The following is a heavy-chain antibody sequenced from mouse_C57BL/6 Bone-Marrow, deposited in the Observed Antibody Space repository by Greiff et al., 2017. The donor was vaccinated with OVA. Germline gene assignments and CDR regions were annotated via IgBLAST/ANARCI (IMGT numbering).Heavy chain of an antibody. D-gene: IGHD2-4*01. V-gene: IGHV1-26*01. Sequence: VQLQQSGPELVKPGASVKISCKASGYTFTDYYMNWVKQSHGKSLEWIGDINPNNGGTSYNQKFKGKATLTVDKSSSTAYMELRSLTSEDSAVYYCASWGLRLAWFAYWGQGTLVTVSA. CDR3: ASWGLRLAWFAY. J-gene: IGHJ3*01. CDR1: GYTFTDYY. CDR2: INPNNGGT.